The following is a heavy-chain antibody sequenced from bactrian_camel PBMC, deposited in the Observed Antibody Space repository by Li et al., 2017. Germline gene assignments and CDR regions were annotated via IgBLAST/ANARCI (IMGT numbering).Heavy chain of an antibody. CDR3: AAEGALNGGICYGNPNY. V-gene: IGHV3S53*01. Sequence: HVQLVESGGGSVQAEGSLTLSCVASGLHDHIGYCMGWFRRPPGKEREAVASIAMDGRSTYADTVKGRFTISQDNRKNTVFLQMDSLKTEDTAVYYCAAEGALNGGICYGNPNYWSQGTQVTVS. J-gene: IGHJ4*01. CDR1: GLHDHIGYC. D-gene: IGHD5*01. CDR2: IAMDGRS.